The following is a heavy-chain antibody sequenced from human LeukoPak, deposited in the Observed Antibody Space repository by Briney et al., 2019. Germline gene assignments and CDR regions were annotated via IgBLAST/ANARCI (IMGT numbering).Heavy chain of an antibody. CDR2: ISSSGSTI. CDR3: ARVPGVYSSSQRGYYYYMDV. V-gene: IGHV3-11*04. J-gene: IGHJ6*03. CDR1: GFTFSDYY. D-gene: IGHD6-6*01. Sequence: PGGSLRLSCAASGFTFSDYYMSWIRQAPGKGLEWVSYISSSGSTIYYADSVKGRFTISRDNAKNSLYLQMNSLRAEDTAVYYCARVPGVYSSSQRGYYYYMDVWGKGTTVTVSS.